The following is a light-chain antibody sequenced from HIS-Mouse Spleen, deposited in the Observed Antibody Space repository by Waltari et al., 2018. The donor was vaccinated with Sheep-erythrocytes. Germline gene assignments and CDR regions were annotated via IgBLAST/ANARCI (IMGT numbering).Light chain of an antibody. V-gene: IGLV3-1*01. CDR3: QAWDSSLYV. CDR2: QDS. CDR1: KLGDKY. J-gene: IGLJ1*01. Sequence: SYELTQPPSVSVSPGQTASITCSGDKLGDKYACWYQQKPGQSPVLVIYQDSKRPSGIPGRFSGSNSGNTATLTISGTQAMDEADYYCQAWDSSLYVFGTGTKVTVL.